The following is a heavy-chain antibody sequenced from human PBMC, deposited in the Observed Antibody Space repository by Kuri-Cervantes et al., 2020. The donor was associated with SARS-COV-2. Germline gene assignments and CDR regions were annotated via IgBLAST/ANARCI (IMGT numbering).Heavy chain of an antibody. CDR3: ARDRSYTFTYYYDSSGYYYAFDI. D-gene: IGHD3-22*01. V-gene: IGHV3-21*01. CDR1: GFTFSSYS. J-gene: IGHJ3*02. CDR2: ISSSSSYI. Sequence: GESLKISCAASGFTFSSYSMNWVRQAPGKGLEWVSSISSSSSYIYYADSVKGRFTIPRDNAKNSLYLQMNSLRAEDTAVYYCARDRSYTFTYYYDSSGYYYAFDIWGQGTMVTVSS.